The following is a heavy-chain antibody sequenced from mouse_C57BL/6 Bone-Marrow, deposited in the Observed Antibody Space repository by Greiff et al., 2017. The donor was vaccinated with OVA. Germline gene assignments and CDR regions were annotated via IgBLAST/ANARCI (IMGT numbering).Heavy chain of an antibody. D-gene: IGHD2-3*01. Sequence: VQLQQSGPELVKPGASVKISCKASGYAFSSSWMNWVKQRPGKGLEWIGRIYPGDGDTNYNGKFKGKATLTADNSSSTAYMQLSSLTSEDSAVYFCAKLYDGYSYYAMEYWGQGTSDTVSS. V-gene: IGHV1-82*01. CDR1: GYAFSSSW. J-gene: IGHJ4*01. CDR2: IYPGDGDT. CDR3: AKLYDGYSYYAMEY.